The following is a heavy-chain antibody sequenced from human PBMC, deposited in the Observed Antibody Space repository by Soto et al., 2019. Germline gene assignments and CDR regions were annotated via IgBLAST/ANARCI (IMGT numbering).Heavy chain of an antibody. CDR1: EFTFSSYW. CDR2: MSSDGSTT. Sequence: EVQLVESGGGLVQPGGSLRLSCAASEFTFSSYWMYWVRQAPGPGLVGVSHMSSDGSTTYYADSVKGRFTISRDNSKNTLSMQTIHRREEHTAVYFCARDPADYTILTCWRTYSRDVWGKGTKVTFSS. D-gene: IGHD3-9*01. V-gene: IGHV3-74*01. J-gene: IGHJ6*03. CDR3: ARDPADYTILTCWRTYSRDV.